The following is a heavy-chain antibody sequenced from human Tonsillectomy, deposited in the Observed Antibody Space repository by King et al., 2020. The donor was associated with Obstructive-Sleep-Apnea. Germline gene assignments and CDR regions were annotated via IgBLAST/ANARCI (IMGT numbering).Heavy chain of an antibody. CDR1: GFTFSSYG. V-gene: IGHV3-33*06. J-gene: IGHJ6*02. Sequence: VQLVESGGGVVQPGRSLRLSCAASGFTFSSYGMHWVRQAPGKGLEWVAVIWYDGSNKYYADSVKGRFTISRDNSKNTLYLQMNSLRAEDTAVYYCAKADCSSTSCYGDYYYYGMDVWGQGTTVTVSS. D-gene: IGHD2-2*01. CDR3: AKADCSSTSCYGDYYYYGMDV. CDR2: IWYDGSNK.